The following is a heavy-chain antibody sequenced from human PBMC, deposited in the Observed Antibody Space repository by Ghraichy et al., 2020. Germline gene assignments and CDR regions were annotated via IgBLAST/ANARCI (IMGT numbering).Heavy chain of an antibody. J-gene: IGHJ6*01. CDR1: GFTFSGYN. V-gene: IGHV3-48*02. D-gene: IGHD4-23*01. CDR3: ARASRVVRFYYYDGMDV. Sequence: GGSLRLSCVGSGFTFSGYNMNWVRQSPGKGLEWVSYITSSGRSIFYADSVKGRFTISRDNAKNSLSLQMNSLRDEETAVYYCARASRVVRFYYYDGMDVWGQGTTVTVS. CDR2: ITSSGRSI.